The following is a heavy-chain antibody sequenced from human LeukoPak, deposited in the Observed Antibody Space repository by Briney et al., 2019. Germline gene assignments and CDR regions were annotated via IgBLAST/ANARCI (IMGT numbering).Heavy chain of an antibody. CDR3: ARDTPWGPLLPFDY. D-gene: IGHD2-15*01. J-gene: IGHJ4*02. CDR1: GGSFSGYY. Sequence: NPSETLSLTCAVYGGSFSGYYWSWIRQPPGKGLEWIGEINHSGSTNYNPSLKSRVTISVDTSKNQFSLKLSSVTAADTAVYYCARDTPWGPLLPFDYWGQGTLVTVSS. V-gene: IGHV4-34*01. CDR2: INHSGST.